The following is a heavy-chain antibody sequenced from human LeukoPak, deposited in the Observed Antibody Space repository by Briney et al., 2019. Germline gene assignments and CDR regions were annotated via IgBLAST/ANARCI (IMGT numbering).Heavy chain of an antibody. CDR1: GGSISSYY. J-gene: IGHJ6*03. Sequence: SETLSLTCTVSGGSISSYYWSWIRQPPGKGLEWIGYIYYSGGTNYNPSLKSRVTISVDTSKNQFSLKLSSVTAADTAVYYCARVSAAGPYYYYYYYMDVWGKGTTVTVSS. D-gene: IGHD6-13*01. CDR2: IYYSGGT. CDR3: ARVSAAGPYYYYYYYMDV. V-gene: IGHV4-59*01.